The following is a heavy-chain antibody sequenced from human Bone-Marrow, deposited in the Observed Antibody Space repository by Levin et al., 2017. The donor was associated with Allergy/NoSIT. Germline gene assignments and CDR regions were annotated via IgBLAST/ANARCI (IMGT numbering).Heavy chain of an antibody. J-gene: IGHJ4*02. Sequence: SETLSLTCTVSGGSINSTKHYWGWIRQPPGKGLEWIGSAYYAVTTYYNPSLKSRVTMSVDTSRNQFSLKLNSVIAADTAMYYCARDFTMVRGVVVTGSSADFDYWGQGVLVTVSS. CDR1: GGSINSTKHY. V-gene: IGHV4-39*07. D-gene: IGHD3-10*01. CDR3: ARDFTMVRGVVVTGSSADFDY. CDR2: AYYAVTT.